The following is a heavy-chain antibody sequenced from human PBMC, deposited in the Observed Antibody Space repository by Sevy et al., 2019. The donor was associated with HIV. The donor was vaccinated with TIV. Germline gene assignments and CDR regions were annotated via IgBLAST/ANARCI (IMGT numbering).Heavy chain of an antibody. J-gene: IGHJ6*02. V-gene: IGHV3-30-3*01. CDR2: ISYDGSNK. Sequence: GGSLRLSCAASGFTFSSYAMHWVRQAPGKGLEWVAVISYDGSNKYYADSVKGRFTISRDNSKNTLYLQMNSLRAEDTAVYYCAREFGEFKYYYYYYCMDVWGQGTTVTVSS. CDR3: AREFGEFKYYYYYYCMDV. D-gene: IGHD3-10*01. CDR1: GFTFSSYA.